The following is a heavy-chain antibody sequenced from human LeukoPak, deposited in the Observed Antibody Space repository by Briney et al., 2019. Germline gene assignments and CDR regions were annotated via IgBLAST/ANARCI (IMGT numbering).Heavy chain of an antibody. Sequence: SVKVSCKASGGTFSSYAISWVRQAPGQGLEWMGRIIPILGIANYAQKFQGGVTITADKSTSTAYMELSSLRSEDTAVYYCAPSRDGYNFGYWGQGTLVTVSS. J-gene: IGHJ4*02. D-gene: IGHD5-12*01. V-gene: IGHV1-69*04. CDR1: GGTFSSYA. CDR2: IIPILGIA. CDR3: APSRDGYNFGY.